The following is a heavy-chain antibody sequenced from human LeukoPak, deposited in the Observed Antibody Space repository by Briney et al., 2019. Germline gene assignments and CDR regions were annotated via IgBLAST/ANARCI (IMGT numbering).Heavy chain of an antibody. J-gene: IGHJ4*02. D-gene: IGHD2-21*01. CDR3: VRTLTLIGPWMFDY. V-gene: IGHV4-39*07. CDR2: IYYSGST. Sequence: ASETLSLTCTVSGGSIRSSSYFWGWIRQPPGKGLEWIGSIYYSGSTYYNPSLKSRVTISVDMSVNQFSLKLTSVTAADTAVYYCVRTLTLIGPWMFDYWGQGTLVTVSS. CDR1: GGSIRSSSYF.